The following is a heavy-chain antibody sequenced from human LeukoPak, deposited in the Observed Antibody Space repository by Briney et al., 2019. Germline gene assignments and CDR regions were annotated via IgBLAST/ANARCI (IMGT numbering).Heavy chain of an antibody. CDR1: GFTFSSYW. CDR3: AVVVTGSYAFDL. V-gene: IGHV3-74*01. J-gene: IGHJ3*01. D-gene: IGHD2-21*02. Sequence: GGSLRLSCAASGFTFSSYWMHWVRQAPGKGLVWVSRINSDGSSTSYADSVKGRFTISRDNAKNTLYLQMNSLRAEDTAVYYCAVVVTGSYAFDLWRQGTMVTVSS. CDR2: INSDGSST.